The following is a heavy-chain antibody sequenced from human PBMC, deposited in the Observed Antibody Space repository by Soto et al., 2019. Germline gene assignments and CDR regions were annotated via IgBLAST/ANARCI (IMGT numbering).Heavy chain of an antibody. D-gene: IGHD2-21*02. Sequence: GGSLRLSCRVSGFPFAPSTMSWVRQAPGKGLEWVSTISVSVGSTYSADSVQGRFTVSSDISDNTLFLRMTSLTADDTAVYFCAKRDVPHSTSNAYFYDHWVRGVLVTVSS. CDR1: GFPFAPST. CDR2: ISVSVGST. V-gene: IGHV3-23*01. J-gene: IGHJ4*02. CDR3: AKRDVPHSTSNAYFYDH.